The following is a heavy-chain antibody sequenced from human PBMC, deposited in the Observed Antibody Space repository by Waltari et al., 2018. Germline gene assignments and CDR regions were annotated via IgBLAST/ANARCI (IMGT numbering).Heavy chain of an antibody. D-gene: IGHD3-9*01. CDR1: GGSISSSSYY. CDR2: IYYSGST. CDR3: ARGPDILTGFDAFDI. V-gene: IGHV4-39*01. Sequence: QLQLQESGPGLVKSSETLSLTCTVSGGSISSSSYYWGWIRQPPGKGLEWIGGIYYSGSTYYNPSLKSRVTISVDTSKNQFSLKLSSVTAADTAVYYCARGPDILTGFDAFDIWGQGTMVTVSS. J-gene: IGHJ3*02.